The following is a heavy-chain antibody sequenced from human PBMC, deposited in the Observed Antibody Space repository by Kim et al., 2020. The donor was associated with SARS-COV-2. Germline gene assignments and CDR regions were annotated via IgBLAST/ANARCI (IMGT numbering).Heavy chain of an antibody. D-gene: IGHD3-9*01. CDR3: VRGDYDISIGYPFGEFDQ. J-gene: IGHJ4*02. CDR1: GVSIRNANYY. CDR2: VYYSGST. Sequence: SETLSLTCSVSGVSIRNANYYWGWIRQSPGKGLQWIGIVYYSGSTHYNPSLKSRVTISLDTSKNQFSLKLSSVTAADTAVYYCVRGDYDISIGYPFGEFDQWGQGARVTVSS. V-gene: IGHV4-39*07.